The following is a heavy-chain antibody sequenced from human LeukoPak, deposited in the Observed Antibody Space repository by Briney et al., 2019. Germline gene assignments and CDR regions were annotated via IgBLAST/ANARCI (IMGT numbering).Heavy chain of an antibody. J-gene: IGHJ4*02. D-gene: IGHD4-17*01. Sequence: SGGSLRLSCVVSGFKFSNYWMSWVRQAPGKGLEWVANIKQDGSEKNYVDSVKGRFTISRDNAKYSLYLQMNSLRAEDTAVYYCARVVDHDYGDYYLDYWGQGTLVTVSS. CDR1: GFKFSNYW. CDR3: ARVVDHDYGDYYLDY. CDR2: IKQDGSEK. V-gene: IGHV3-7*03.